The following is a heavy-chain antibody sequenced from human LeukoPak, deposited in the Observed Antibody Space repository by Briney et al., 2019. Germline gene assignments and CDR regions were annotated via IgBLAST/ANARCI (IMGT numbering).Heavy chain of an antibody. CDR2: INHGGST. CDR3: ANDSGY. D-gene: IGHD3-10*01. Sequence: PSETLSLTCAVFGGSFSGYYWSWIRQPPGKGLEWIGEINHGGSTNYNPSLKSRVTISADTSKNQFSLKLSSVTAADTAVYYCANDSGYWGQGTLVTVSS. V-gene: IGHV4-34*01. CDR1: GGSFSGYY. J-gene: IGHJ4*02.